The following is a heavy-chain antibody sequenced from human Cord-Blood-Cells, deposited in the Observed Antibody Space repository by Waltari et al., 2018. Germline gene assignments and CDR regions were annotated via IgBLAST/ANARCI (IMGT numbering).Heavy chain of an antibody. Sequence: QVQLQQCGAGLLKPSETLSLTCAVYGGSFSGYYWSWIRQPPGKGLEWIGEINHSGSTNYNPSLKSRVTISVDTSKNQFSLKLSSVTAADTAVYYCARRRDWIPFDYWGQGTLVTVSS. CDR3: ARRRDWIPFDY. CDR1: GGSFSGYY. J-gene: IGHJ4*02. D-gene: IGHD5-18*01. V-gene: IGHV4-34*01. CDR2: INHSGST.